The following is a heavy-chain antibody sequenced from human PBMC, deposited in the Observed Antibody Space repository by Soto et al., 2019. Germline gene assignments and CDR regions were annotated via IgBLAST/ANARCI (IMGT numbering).Heavy chain of an antibody. CDR1: GYTFTSYG. D-gene: IGHD2-2*01. V-gene: IGHV1-18*04. Sequence: GSVNVSCKASGYTFTSYGISWVRQAPGQGLEWMGWISAYNGNTNYAQKLQGRVTMTTDTSTSTAYMELRSMRSDDTAVYYCAREGCSSTSCIIDYGNWFEPWGQGTLVIVSS. CDR3: AREGCSSTSCIIDYGNWFEP. CDR2: ISAYNGNT. J-gene: IGHJ5*02.